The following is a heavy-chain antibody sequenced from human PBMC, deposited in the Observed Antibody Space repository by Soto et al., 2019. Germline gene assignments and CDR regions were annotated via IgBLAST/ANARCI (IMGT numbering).Heavy chain of an antibody. CDR3: ARARSGDSSGYHGWD. CDR2: IYSGGTT. Sequence: EVQLVESGGGLIQSGGSLRLSCAASGFNVSTTYMAWVRQAPGKGLEWVSIIYSGGTTYYADSVKGRLTISRDNSNNKLYLKMNSLKVDDTAVYSCARARSGDSSGYHGWDWGQGTLIPVSS. V-gene: IGHV3-53*01. J-gene: IGHJ4*02. D-gene: IGHD3-22*01. CDR1: GFNVSTTY.